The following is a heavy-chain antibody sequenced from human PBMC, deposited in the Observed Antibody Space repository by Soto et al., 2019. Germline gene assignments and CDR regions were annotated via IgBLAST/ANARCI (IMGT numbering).Heavy chain of an antibody. Sequence: QLQLQESGPGLVKPSETLSLTCTVSGGSISSSSYYWGWIRQPPGKGLEWIGSIYYSGSTYYNPSLKSRVTISVDTSKNQFSLKLSSVTAADTAVYYCASRLVDTAMVTDYYYYGMDVWGQGTTVTVSS. V-gene: IGHV4-39*01. D-gene: IGHD5-18*01. CDR2: IYYSGST. J-gene: IGHJ6*02. CDR3: ASRLVDTAMVTDYYYYGMDV. CDR1: GGSISSSSYY.